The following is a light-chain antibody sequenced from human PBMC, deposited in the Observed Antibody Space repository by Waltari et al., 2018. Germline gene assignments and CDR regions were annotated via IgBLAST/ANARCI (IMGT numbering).Light chain of an antibody. V-gene: IGKV1-5*01. CDR2: DAS. J-gene: IGKJ4*01. Sequence: DIQMPQSPSTLSASEGDRVTITCRASPTITNYLAWYQQKPGKAPKLVIYDASSLESGVPSRFSGSGSGTEFTLTISSLQPDDFATYYCQQYDFYSLTFGGGTK. CDR3: QQYDFYSLT. CDR1: PTITNY.